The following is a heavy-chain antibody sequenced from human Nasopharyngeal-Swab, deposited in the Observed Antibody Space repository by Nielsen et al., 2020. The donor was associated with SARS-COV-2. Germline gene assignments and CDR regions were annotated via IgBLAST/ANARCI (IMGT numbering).Heavy chain of an antibody. Sequence: GESLKISCTASGYTFSSYWMHWVRQVPGKGLVWVSRINIDGSVTDYADSVKGRFTISRDNARNTLYLQMNSLRGEDTAVYYRTRDIGGKYGYWGQGNLVTVSS. CDR3: TRDIGGKYGY. J-gene: IGHJ4*02. V-gene: IGHV3-74*01. D-gene: IGHD4-23*01. CDR2: INIDGSVT. CDR1: GYTFSSYW.